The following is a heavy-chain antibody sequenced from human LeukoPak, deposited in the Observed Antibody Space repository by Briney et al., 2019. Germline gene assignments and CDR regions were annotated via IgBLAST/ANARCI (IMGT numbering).Heavy chain of an antibody. CDR1: GCTVSSNY. CDR3: ARDGRGENWFDP. J-gene: IGHJ5*02. D-gene: IGHD3-10*01. CDR2: IYSGGST. V-gene: IGHV3-53*01. Sequence: GWSLRLSCAASGCTVSSNYMSWVLQAPGKGLEWVSVIYSGGSTYYADSVKGRFTISRDKSKNTLYLQMNSLRAEDTAVYYCARDGRGENWFDPWGQGTLVTVSS.